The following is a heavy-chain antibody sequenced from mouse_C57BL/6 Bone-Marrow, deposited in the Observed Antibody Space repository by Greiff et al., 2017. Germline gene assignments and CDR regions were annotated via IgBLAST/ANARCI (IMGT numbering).Heavy chain of an antibody. D-gene: IGHD4-1*01. CDR2: IYPRSGNT. Sequence: VQLQQSGAELARPGASVKLSCKASGYTFTSYGISWVKQRTGQGLEWIGEIYPRSGNTYYNEKFKGKATLTADISSSTAYMELRSLTSEDSAVYFCARPNFCAYWGQGTLVTVSA. CDR1: GYTFTSYG. CDR3: ARPNFCAY. J-gene: IGHJ3*01. V-gene: IGHV1-81*01.